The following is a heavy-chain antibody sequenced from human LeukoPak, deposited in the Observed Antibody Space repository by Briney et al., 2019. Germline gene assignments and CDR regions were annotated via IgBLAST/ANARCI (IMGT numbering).Heavy chain of an antibody. CDR2: ISGSGGST. V-gene: IGHV3-23*01. J-gene: IGHJ4*02. Sequence: PGGSLRLSCAASGFTFSCYAMSWVRQAPGKGLEWVSAISGSGGSTYYADFVKGRFPISRDNSRNTLYLQSNSLRAEDTAVYYCAKFLPTHIVVANYYFDYWGQGTLVTVSS. D-gene: IGHD2-21*01. CDR1: GFTFSCYA. CDR3: AKFLPTHIVVANYYFDY.